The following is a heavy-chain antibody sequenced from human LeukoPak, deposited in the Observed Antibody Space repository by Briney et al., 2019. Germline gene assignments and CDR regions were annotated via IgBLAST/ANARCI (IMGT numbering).Heavy chain of an antibody. Sequence: SQTLSLTCAVSGGAISSGSYYWSWIPQPPGKGLEWIGGIYTSGSTNYNPSLKSRVSISLYTSKHPLSPNQTTATAAVRAVYYCARTSGGYGSGWYGQWEAFDIWGQGTMVTVSS. CDR2: IYTSGST. CDR1: GGAISSGSYY. CDR3: ARTSGGYGSGWYGQWEAFDI. D-gene: IGHD6-13*01. V-gene: IGHV4-61*02. J-gene: IGHJ3*02.